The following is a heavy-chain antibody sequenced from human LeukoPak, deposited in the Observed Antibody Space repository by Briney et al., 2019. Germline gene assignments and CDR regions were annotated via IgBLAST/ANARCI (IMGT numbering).Heavy chain of an antibody. CDR3: AREERNYYGSGSYAFDY. D-gene: IGHD3-10*01. J-gene: IGHJ4*02. V-gene: IGHV1-2*02. CDR2: INPNSGGT. Sequence: AASVKVSCKASGYTFTGYYIHWVRQAPGQGLEWMGWINPNSGGTNYAQKFQGRVTMTRDTSISTAYMELSRLRSDDTAVYYCAREERNYYGSGSYAFDYWGQGTLVTVSS. CDR1: GYTFTGYY.